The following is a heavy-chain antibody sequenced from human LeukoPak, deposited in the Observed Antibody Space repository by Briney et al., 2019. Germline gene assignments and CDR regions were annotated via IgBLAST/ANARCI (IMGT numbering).Heavy chain of an antibody. CDR1: GFTFSSYG. Sequence: PGGSLRLSCAASGFTFSSYGMHWVRQAPGKGLEWVAVISYDGGNKYYADSVKGRFTISRDNSKNTLYLQMNSLRAEDTAVYYCAKDRAVALFLDAFDIWGQGTMVTVSS. D-gene: IGHD6-19*01. CDR3: AKDRAVALFLDAFDI. CDR2: ISYDGGNK. J-gene: IGHJ3*02. V-gene: IGHV3-30*18.